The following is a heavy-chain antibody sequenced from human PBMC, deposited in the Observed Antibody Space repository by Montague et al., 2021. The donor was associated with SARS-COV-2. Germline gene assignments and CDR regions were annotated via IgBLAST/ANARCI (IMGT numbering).Heavy chain of an antibody. CDR2: IYWDGDQ. D-gene: IGHD3-3*01. CDR1: GFSLNTAGVS. V-gene: IGHV2-5*02. Sequence: VKTTQTLTLTCVFSGFSLNTAGVSVAWIRRPPGKALEWLALIYWDGDQRYSPSLKTRVTITKDTSRNRVVLTMTNLDPVDTATYYCARRYDFYRAEAFDVWGQGTMVTVSS. J-gene: IGHJ3*01. CDR3: ARRYDFYRAEAFDV.